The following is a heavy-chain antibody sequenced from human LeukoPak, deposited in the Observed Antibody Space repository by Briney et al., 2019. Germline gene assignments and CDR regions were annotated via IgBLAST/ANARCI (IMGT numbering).Heavy chain of an antibody. J-gene: IGHJ3*02. V-gene: IGHV3-48*01. Sequence: GGSLRLSCAASVFTFSSYSMNWVRQAPGKGLEWVSYISSSSSTIYYADSVKGRFTISRDNAKNSLYLQMNSLRAEDTAVYYCARANTPYYDFWSGYRHDAFDIWGQGTMVTVSS. CDR1: VFTFSSYS. D-gene: IGHD3-3*01. CDR3: ARANTPYYDFWSGYRHDAFDI. CDR2: ISSSSSTI.